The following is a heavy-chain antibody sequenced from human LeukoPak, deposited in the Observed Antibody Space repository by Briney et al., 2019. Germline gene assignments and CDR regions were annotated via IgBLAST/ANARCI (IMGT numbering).Heavy chain of an antibody. D-gene: IGHD6-13*01. CDR3: TRDGLSSSWYRVGWFDP. CDR1: GFTFGDYA. CDR2: IRSKAYGGTT. V-gene: IGHV3-49*04. Sequence: HSGRSLRLSCTASGFTFGDYAVSWVRQAPGKGLEGVGFIRSKAYGGTTEYAASVKGRFTISRDDSKSIAYLQMNSLKTEDTAVYYCTRDGLSSSWYRVGWFDPWGQGTLVTVSS. J-gene: IGHJ5*02.